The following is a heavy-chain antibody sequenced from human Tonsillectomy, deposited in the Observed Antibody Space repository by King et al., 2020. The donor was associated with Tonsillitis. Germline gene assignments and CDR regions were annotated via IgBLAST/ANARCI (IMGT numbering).Heavy chain of an antibody. V-gene: IGHV4-34*01. CDR1: GGSFSGYY. J-gene: IGHJ5*02. CDR3: ARSGEGAVFS. CDR2: INHSGST. D-gene: IGHD3-10*01. Sequence: VQLQQWGAGLLKPSETLSLTCAVYGGSFSGYYWSWIRQPPGKGLEWIGEINHSGSTNYNPSLKSRVTISVDTSKNHFSLKLSSVTAADTAVYYCARSGEGAVFSWGQGTLVTVSS.